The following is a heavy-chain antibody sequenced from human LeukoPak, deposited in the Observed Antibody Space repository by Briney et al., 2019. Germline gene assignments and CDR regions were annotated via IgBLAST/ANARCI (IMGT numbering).Heavy chain of an antibody. Sequence: GGSLRLSCAASGFTFSSYGMNWVRQAPGKGLEWVSSISSSSSYIYYADSVKGRFTISRHNAKNSLYLQMNSLRAEDTAVYYCARDRESSGWTTISDYWGQGTLVTVSS. V-gene: IGHV3-21*01. D-gene: IGHD6-19*01. CDR1: GFTFSSYG. J-gene: IGHJ4*02. CDR2: ISSSSSYI. CDR3: ARDRESSGWTTISDY.